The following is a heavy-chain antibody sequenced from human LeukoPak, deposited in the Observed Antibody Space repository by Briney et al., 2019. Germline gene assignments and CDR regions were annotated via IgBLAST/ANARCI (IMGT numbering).Heavy chain of an antibody. CDR3: ARAFRERIRSFDI. V-gene: IGHV4-59*01. D-gene: IGHD1-26*01. Sequence: SETLSLTCAVYGGSFSGYYWSWIRQPPGKGLEWIGYINHSGDTSYNPSLKSRVTISVDTSKNQFSLKLNSVTAADTAVYYCARAFRERIRSFDIWGQGTLVTVSS. CDR1: GGSFSGYY. J-gene: IGHJ3*02. CDR2: INHSGDT.